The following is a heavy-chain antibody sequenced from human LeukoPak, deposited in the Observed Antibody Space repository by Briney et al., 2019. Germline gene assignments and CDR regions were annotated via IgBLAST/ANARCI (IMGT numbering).Heavy chain of an antibody. J-gene: IGHJ4*02. CDR2: IRYDGSNK. Sequence: GGSLRLSCAASGFTFSSYGMHWVRQAPGKGLEWVAFIRYDGSNKYYADSVKGRFTISRDNSKNTLYLQMNSLRAEVTAVYYCAKWTNYDFWSGPGFDYWGQGTLVTVSS. CDR3: AKWTNYDFWSGPGFDY. V-gene: IGHV3-30*02. D-gene: IGHD3-3*01. CDR1: GFTFSSYG.